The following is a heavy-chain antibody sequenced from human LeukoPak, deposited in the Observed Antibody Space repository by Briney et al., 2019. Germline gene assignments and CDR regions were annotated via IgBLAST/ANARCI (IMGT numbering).Heavy chain of an antibody. Sequence: PGGSLRLSCAASGFTFDDYAMHWVRQAPGKGLEWVSLISGDGGSTYYADSVKGRFTISRDNSKNSLYLQMNSLRTEDTALYYRAKVDYGGNYWGQGTLVTVSS. CDR3: AKVDYGGNY. CDR1: GFTFDDYA. J-gene: IGHJ4*02. V-gene: IGHV3-43*02. D-gene: IGHD4-23*01. CDR2: ISGDGGST.